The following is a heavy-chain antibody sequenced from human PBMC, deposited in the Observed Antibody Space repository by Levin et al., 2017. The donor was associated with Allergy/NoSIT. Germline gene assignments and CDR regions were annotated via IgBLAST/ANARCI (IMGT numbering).Heavy chain of an antibody. V-gene: IGHV3-30-3*01. D-gene: IGHD5-18*01. CDR2: ISYDGSNK. CDR1: GFTFSSYA. J-gene: IGHJ4*02. Sequence: GGSLRLSCAASGFTFSSYAMHWVRQAPGKGLEWVAVISYDGSNKYCADSVKGRFTISRDNSKNTLYLQMNSLRAEDTAVYYCASGDTAMDYWGQGTLVTVSS. CDR3: ASGDTAMDY.